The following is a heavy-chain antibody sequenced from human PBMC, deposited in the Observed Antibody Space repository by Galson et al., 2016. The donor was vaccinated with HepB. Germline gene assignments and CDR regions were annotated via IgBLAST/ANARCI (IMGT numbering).Heavy chain of an antibody. CDR2: INPNSDNR. V-gene: IGHV1-8*01. CDR1: GYTFSTFD. D-gene: IGHD1-26*01. CDR3: TRAAGADKFDL. Sequence: SVKVSCKASGYTFSTFDIHWVRQAPGQGLEWMGWINPNSDNRGYAQKFQGRVTMTRDISISTAYIELNSLTSEDTAVYYCTRAAGADKFDLWGQGTLVTVS. J-gene: IGHJ5*02.